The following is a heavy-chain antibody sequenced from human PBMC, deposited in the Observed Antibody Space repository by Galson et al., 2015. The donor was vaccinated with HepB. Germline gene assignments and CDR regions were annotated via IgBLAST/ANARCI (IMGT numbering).Heavy chain of an antibody. CDR1: GYTFIGYY. CDR3: VREGGDDTVVAPVVIGPRRLDY. D-gene: IGHD2-2*02. CDR2: INPNSGAT. J-gene: IGHJ4*02. V-gene: IGHV1-2*02. Sequence: SVKVSCKASGYTFIGYYMHWVRQAPGQGLEWIGWINPNSGATKYAQRFQGRVTMTRDTSIGTAYMELSRLTSDDTAVYSCVREGGDDTVVAPVVIGPRRLDYWGQGTLVSVSS.